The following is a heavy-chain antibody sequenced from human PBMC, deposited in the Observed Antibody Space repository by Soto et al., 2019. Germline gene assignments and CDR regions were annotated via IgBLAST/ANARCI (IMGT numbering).Heavy chain of an antibody. Sequence: GRSLRLSCAASGFTFSSYGMHWVRQAPGKGLEWVAVIWYDGSNKYYADSVKGRFTISRDNSKNTLYLQMNSLRAEDTAVYYCARALTLSGYSSSWHVRPALLQSSYYYYGMDVWGQGTTVTVSS. CDR3: ARALTLSGYSSSWHVRPALLQSSYYYYGMDV. J-gene: IGHJ6*02. CDR2: IWYDGSNK. D-gene: IGHD6-13*01. CDR1: GFTFSSYG. V-gene: IGHV3-33*01.